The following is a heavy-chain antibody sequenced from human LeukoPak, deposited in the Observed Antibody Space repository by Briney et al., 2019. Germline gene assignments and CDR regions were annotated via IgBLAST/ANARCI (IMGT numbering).Heavy chain of an antibody. Sequence: PSETLSLTCAVSGGSISSSNWWSWVRQPPGKGLEWIGEIYHSGSTNYNPSLKGRVTISVDKSKNQFSLKLSSVTAADTAVYYCASLYYVWGSYRYTGSYFDYWGQGTLVTVSS. D-gene: IGHD3-16*02. J-gene: IGHJ4*02. V-gene: IGHV4-4*02. CDR1: GGSISSSNW. CDR3: ASLYYVWGSYRYTGSYFDY. CDR2: IYHSGST.